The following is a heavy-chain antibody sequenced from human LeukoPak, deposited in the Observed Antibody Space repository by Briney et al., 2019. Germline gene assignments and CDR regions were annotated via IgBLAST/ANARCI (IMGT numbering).Heavy chain of an antibody. J-gene: IGHJ4*02. CDR2: INPSGGST. V-gene: IGHV1-46*01. D-gene: IGHD3-10*01. Sequence: ASVKLSCKASGYTFTNFYIHWVRQAPGQGLEWMAIINPSGGSTTYAQKFQGRVTMTRDTSTSTVYMELSSLRSEDTAVYYCARNYYYGSGSTVGYWGQGTLVTVSS. CDR1: GYTFTNFY. CDR3: ARNYYYGSGSTVGY.